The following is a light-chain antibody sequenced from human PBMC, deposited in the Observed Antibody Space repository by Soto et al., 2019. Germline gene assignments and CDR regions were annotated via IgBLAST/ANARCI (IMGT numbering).Light chain of an antibody. Sequence: QSALTQPASVSGSPGQSITISCTGTSSDVGGYNYVSWYQQHPGKAPKLIIYEVNIRPSGVSNRFSGSKSDNTASLTISGLQAAAEADYYCSSYRSSGTWVFGGGTKVTVL. V-gene: IGLV2-14*01. CDR2: EVN. J-gene: IGLJ3*02. CDR3: SSYRSSGTWV. CDR1: SSDVGGYNY.